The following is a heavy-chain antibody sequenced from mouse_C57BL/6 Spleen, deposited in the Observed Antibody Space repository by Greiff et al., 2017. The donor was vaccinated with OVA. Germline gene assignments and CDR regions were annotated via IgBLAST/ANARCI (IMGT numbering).Heavy chain of an antibody. J-gene: IGHJ2*01. V-gene: IGHV1-82*01. CDR2: IYPGDGDT. CDR3: ASRGGGNYFDY. CDR1: GYAFSSSW. Sequence: QVQLKESGPELVKPGASVKISCKASGYAFSSSWMNWVKQRPGKGLEWIGRIYPGDGDTNYNGKFKGKATLTADKSSSTAYMQLSSLTSEDSAVYFCASRGGGNYFDYWGQGTTLTVSS.